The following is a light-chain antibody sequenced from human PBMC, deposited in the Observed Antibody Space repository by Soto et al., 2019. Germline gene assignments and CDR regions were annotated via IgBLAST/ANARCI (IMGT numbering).Light chain of an antibody. Sequence: DVQMAQTPSSLSASVGDRVTITCRASQSVSYFLNWYQQKPGKAPKLLIHASSTLQSGVPSRFSGSGSGTEFSLTISSLQPEDFATYFCQQSYLTPLTFGGGTKVEI. J-gene: IGKJ4*01. CDR1: QSVSYF. V-gene: IGKV1-39*01. CDR3: QQSYLTPLT. CDR2: ASS.